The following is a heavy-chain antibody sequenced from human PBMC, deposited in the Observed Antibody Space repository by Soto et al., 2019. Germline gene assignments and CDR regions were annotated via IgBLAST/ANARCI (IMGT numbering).Heavy chain of an antibody. V-gene: IGHV3-48*03. D-gene: IGHD4-4*01. CDR3: ARDPYSLYYFDY. CDR2: ISSSGSTI. Sequence: PGGSLRLSCAASGFTFSSYEMNWVRQAPGKGLEWVSYISSSGSTIYYADSVKGRFTISRDNAKNSLYLQMNSLRAEDTAVYYCARDPYSLYYFDYWGQGTLVTV. J-gene: IGHJ4*02. CDR1: GFTFSSYE.